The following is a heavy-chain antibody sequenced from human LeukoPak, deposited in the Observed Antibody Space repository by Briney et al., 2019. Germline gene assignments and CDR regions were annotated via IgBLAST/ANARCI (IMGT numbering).Heavy chain of an antibody. CDR2: IYYSGST. CDR3: ARGSDAFDI. D-gene: IGHD3-10*01. Sequence: SETLSLTGTVPGGSISSYYWGWIRHPPGKGLEWIGYIYYSGSTNYNPSLKSRVTISVDTSKNQFSLKLRSVTAADTAVYYCARGSDAFDIWGQGTMVTVSS. V-gene: IGHV4-59*01. J-gene: IGHJ3*02. CDR1: GGSISSYY.